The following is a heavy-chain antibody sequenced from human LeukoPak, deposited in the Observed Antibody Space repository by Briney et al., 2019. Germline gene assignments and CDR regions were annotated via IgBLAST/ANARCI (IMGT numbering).Heavy chain of an antibody. J-gene: IGHJ4*02. D-gene: IGHD3-22*01. CDR2: ISGSGGST. Sequence: GGSLRLSCAASGFTFSSYAMSWVRQAPGKGLEWVSAISGSGGSTYYADSVKGRFTISRDNSKNTLYLQMNSLRAEDTAVYYCAKAQYYDSSGAIFDYWGQGNPGHRLL. CDR1: GFTFSSYA. CDR3: AKAQYYDSSGAIFDY. V-gene: IGHV3-23*01.